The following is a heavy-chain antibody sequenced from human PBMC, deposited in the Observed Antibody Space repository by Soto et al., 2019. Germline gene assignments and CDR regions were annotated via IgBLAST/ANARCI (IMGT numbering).Heavy chain of an antibody. V-gene: IGHV3-21*01. D-gene: IGHD3-16*02. CDR1: GFTFSSYS. J-gene: IGHJ4*02. Sequence: EVQLVESGGGLVKPGGSLRLSCAASGFTFSSYSMNWVRQAPGKGLEWVSSISSSSSYIYYADSVKGRFTISRDNAKNSLYLQMNSLRAEDTAVYYCARDRDYDYIWGSYRCFDYWGQGTLVTVSS. CDR3: ARDRDYDYIWGSYRCFDY. CDR2: ISSSSSYI.